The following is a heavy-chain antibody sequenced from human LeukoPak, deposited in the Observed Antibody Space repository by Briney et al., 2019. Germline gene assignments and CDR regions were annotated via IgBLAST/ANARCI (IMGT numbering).Heavy chain of an antibody. CDR2: IYYSGST. Sequence: PSETLSLTCTVSGGSISSYYWSWIRQPPGKGLEWIGYIYYSGSTNYNPSLKSRVTISVDTSKDQFSLKLSSVTAADTAVYYCAASCEGDGYNYEVACYGMDVWGQGTTVTVSS. J-gene: IGHJ6*02. V-gene: IGHV4-59*01. CDR1: GGSISSYY. CDR3: AASCEGDGYNYEVACYGMDV. D-gene: IGHD5-24*01.